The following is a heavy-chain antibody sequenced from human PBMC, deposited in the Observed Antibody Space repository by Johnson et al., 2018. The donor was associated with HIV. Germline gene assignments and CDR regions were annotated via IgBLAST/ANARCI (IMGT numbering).Heavy chain of an antibody. Sequence: VHLVESGGGLVQPGGSLRLSCGASGFSVSRNHMNWVRQVPGKGLEWVSVIYSSGSTYYADSVKGRFTFSIDNSKNTVYLQMNSLRAEDTAVYYCTTDGRYWIVGATRDAFDIWGQGTMVTVSS. J-gene: IGHJ3*02. V-gene: IGHV3-66*01. D-gene: IGHD1-26*01. CDR2: IYSSGST. CDR1: GFSVSRNH. CDR3: TTDGRYWIVGATRDAFDI.